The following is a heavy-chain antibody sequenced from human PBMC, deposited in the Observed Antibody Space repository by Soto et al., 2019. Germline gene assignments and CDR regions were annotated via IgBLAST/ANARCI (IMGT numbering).Heavy chain of an antibody. CDR3: AKISGGGFDY. CDR2: ISYDGSNK. V-gene: IGHV3-30*18. J-gene: IGHJ4*02. Sequence: QVQLVESGGGVVQPGRSLRLSCAASGFTFSSYGMHWVRQAPGKGLEWVAVISYDGSNKYYADSVKGRFTISRDNSKNTLYLQMNSLSAEDTVVYYGAKISGGGFDYWGQGTLVTVSS. CDR1: GFTFSSYG. D-gene: IGHD1-26*01.